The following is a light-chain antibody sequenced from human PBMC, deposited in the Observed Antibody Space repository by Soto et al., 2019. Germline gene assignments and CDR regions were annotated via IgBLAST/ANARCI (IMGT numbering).Light chain of an antibody. CDR2: DVS. J-gene: IGLJ3*02. V-gene: IGLV2-14*01. CDR3: SSYTSTNSWV. Sequence: QSVLTQSASVSGSPGQSITISCTGTSSDVGGYNYVSWYQQHPGKAPKLIIYDVSNRPSGVSTRFSGSKSGNTASLTISGLQAGDEADYSCSSYTSTNSWVFGGGTKLTVL. CDR1: SSDVGGYNY.